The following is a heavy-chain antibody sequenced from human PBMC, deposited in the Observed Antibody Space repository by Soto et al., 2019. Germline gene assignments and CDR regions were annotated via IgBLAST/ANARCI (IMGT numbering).Heavy chain of an antibody. CDR3: ARDQAASAVDY. CDR2: IYSGGTT. J-gene: IGHJ4*02. Sequence: PGGSLRLSCAASGFTVSSKSMSWVRQAPGKGLEWVSVIYSGGTTYYADSVKGRFTISRDNSRNTLYLQMNSLRAEDTAVYYCARDQAASAVDYWGQGTLVTVSS. V-gene: IGHV3-53*01. D-gene: IGHD6-13*01. CDR1: GFTVSSKS.